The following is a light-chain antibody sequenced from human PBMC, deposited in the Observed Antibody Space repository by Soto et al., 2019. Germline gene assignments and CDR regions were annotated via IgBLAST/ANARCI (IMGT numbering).Light chain of an antibody. CDR1: QGISSY. J-gene: IGKJ1*01. V-gene: IGKV1-8*01. CDR3: QMYYRYPWT. Sequence: AIRMTQSPSSLSASTGDRVTITCRASQGISSYLAWYQQKPRKAPKLLIYAASTLQSGVPSRFSVSGSGTDFTLTTGCLQTEDFANYYWQMYYRYPWTYGQGTKVQIK. CDR2: AAS.